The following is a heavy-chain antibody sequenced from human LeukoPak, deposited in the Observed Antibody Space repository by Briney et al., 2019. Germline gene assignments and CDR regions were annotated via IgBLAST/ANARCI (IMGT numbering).Heavy chain of an antibody. CDR2: IYYSGST. CDR3: TCGYNYGRVDY. Sequence: KPSETLSLTCTVSGCSISSYYWSWIRQPPGKALEWIGYIYYSGSTNYNPSLKSRVTISVDTSKNQFSLRLSSVTAADTAVYYCTCGYNYGRVDYWGQGTLVTVAS. J-gene: IGHJ4*02. V-gene: IGHV4-59*01. CDR1: GCSISSYY. D-gene: IGHD5-18*01.